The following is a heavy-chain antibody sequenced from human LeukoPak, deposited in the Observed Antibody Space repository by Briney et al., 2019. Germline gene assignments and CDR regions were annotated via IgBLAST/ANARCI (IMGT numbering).Heavy chain of an antibody. CDR1: GFTFSSYW. Sequence: GGSLRLSCAASGFTFSSYWMHWVRQAPGKGLVWVSRINSDGSSTSYADSVKGRFTISRDNAKNTLYLQMNSLRAEDTAVYYCARGPCSGSYYFDYWGQGTLVTVSS. V-gene: IGHV3-74*01. CDR2: INSDGSST. CDR3: ARGPCSGSYYFDY. D-gene: IGHD1-26*01. J-gene: IGHJ4*02.